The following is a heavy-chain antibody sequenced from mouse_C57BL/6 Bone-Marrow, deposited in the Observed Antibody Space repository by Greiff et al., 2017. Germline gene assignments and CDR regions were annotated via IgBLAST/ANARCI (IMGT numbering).Heavy chain of an antibody. Sequence: QVQLQQPGAELVKPGASVKMSCKASGYTFTSYWITWVKPRPGQGLEWIGDIYPGSGSTNYNEKFKSKATLTVDTSSRTAYMQLSSLTSEDSAVYYCAIYYYGSSYVGGTGTTVTVSS. V-gene: IGHV1-55*01. D-gene: IGHD1-1*01. CDR3: AIYYYGSSYV. CDR2: IYPGSGST. J-gene: IGHJ1*03. CDR1: GYTFTSYW.